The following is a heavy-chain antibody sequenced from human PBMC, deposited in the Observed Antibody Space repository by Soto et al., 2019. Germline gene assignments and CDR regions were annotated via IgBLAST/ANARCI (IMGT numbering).Heavy chain of an antibody. Sequence: WGSLRVSCVSSGFNLNTYGISWVRQAPGKGLQWVAQILYDGSKKHYADSVRGRFTITRDNSKNTVYLQMDSLRVDDTPMYYCVRALALMADYWGQGTLFTVSS. V-gene: IGHV3-30*03. CDR1: GFNLNTYG. D-gene: IGHD3-16*01. CDR3: VRALALMADY. J-gene: IGHJ4*02. CDR2: ILYDGSKK.